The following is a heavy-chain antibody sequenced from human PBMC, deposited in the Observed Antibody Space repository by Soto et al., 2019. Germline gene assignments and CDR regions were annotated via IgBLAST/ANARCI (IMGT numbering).Heavy chain of an antibody. D-gene: IGHD3-3*01. Sequence: QVQLQESGPGLVKPSETLSLSCTVSGGSISSYYWSRIRQPPGKGLEWIGYVSYSGSTNYNPSLKSRVTISVDTSKNQFSLKLSSVTAADTAVYYCASSGYYGSYFYYWGQGTLVTVSS. CDR2: VSYSGST. J-gene: IGHJ4*02. CDR1: GGSISSYY. CDR3: ASSGYYGSYFYY. V-gene: IGHV4-59*01.